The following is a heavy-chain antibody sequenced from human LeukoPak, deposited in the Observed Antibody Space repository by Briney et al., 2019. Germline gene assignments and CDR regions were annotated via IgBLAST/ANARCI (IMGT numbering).Heavy chain of an antibody. Sequence: SETLSLTCTVSGGSISGYFWSWILQPPGKGPEWIGYIYSTGTTNYSPSLSSRVTISVDTSKNQLSLNLRFVTATDTAVYHCARHNPPPTGFCSGTSCFMSGSQYFYMDVWGKGTSVTVS. V-gene: IGHV4-4*09. CDR1: GGSISGYF. CDR3: ARHNPPPTGFCSGTSCFMSGSQYFYMDV. CDR2: IYSTGTT. D-gene: IGHD2-2*01. J-gene: IGHJ6*03.